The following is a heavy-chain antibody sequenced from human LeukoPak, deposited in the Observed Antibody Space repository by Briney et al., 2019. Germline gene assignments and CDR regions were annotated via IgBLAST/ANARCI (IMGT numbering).Heavy chain of an antibody. CDR1: GFTFSSYE. J-gene: IGHJ5*02. D-gene: IGHD3-10*01. CDR3: ARELLWFGKANWFDP. CDR2: ISSSGSTI. Sequence: PGGSLRLSCAASGFTFSSYEMNWVRQAPGKGLEWVSYISSSGSTIYYADSVKGRFTISRDNAKNSLYLQMNSLRAEDTAVYYCARELLWFGKANWFDPWGQGTLVTVSS. V-gene: IGHV3-48*03.